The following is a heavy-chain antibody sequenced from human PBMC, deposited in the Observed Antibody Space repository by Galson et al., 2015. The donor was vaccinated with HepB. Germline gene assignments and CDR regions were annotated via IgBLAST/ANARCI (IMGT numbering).Heavy chain of an antibody. CDR3: ARGREWFDP. J-gene: IGHJ5*02. CDR1: GGSISNFY. V-gene: IGHV4-59*01. CDR2: IYYSGST. Sequence: LSLTCTVSGGSISNFYWGWIRQPPGKGLEWIGYIYYSGSTYYSPSLTSRVTISVDASKNQFSLKLNSVTPADTAVYYCARGREWFDPWGQGTLVTVSS.